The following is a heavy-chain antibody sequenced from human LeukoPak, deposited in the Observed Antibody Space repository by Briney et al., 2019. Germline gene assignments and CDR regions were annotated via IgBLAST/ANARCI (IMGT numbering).Heavy chain of an antibody. CDR3: ARSVGGIVATNPIFDY. CDR1: GYTFSGYY. D-gene: IGHD5-12*01. V-gene: IGHV1-2*02. J-gene: IGHJ4*02. Sequence: ASVKVSCKASGYTFSGYYIHWVRQAPGQGLEWMGWINPNSGATNYAQKFQGRVTMTRDTSISTVFMELSRLRSDDTAVYYCARSVGGIVATNPIFDYWGQGTLVTVSS. CDR2: INPNSGAT.